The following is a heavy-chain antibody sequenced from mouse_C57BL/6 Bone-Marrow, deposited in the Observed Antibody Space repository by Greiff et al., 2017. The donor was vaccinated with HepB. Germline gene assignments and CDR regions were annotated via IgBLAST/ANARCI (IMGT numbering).Heavy chain of an antibody. CDR3: ARQMNWDDY. CDR2: ISSGGSYT. D-gene: IGHD4-1*01. J-gene: IGHJ2*01. CDR1: GFTFSSYG. V-gene: IGHV5-6*01. Sequence: EVQVVESGGDLVKPGGSLKLSCAASGFTFSSYGMSWVRQTPDKRLEWVATISSGGSYTYYPDSVKGRFTISRDNAKNTLYLQMSSLKSEDTAMYYCARQMNWDDYWGQGTTLTVSS.